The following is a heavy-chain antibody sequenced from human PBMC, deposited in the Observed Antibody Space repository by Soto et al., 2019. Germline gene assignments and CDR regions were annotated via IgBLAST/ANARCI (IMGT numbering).Heavy chain of an antibody. D-gene: IGHD3-10*01. J-gene: IGHJ4*02. V-gene: IGHV4-59*01. CDR1: GGSIGDYY. CDR3: ARVRYYRNGLNIFDY. CDR2: IYYSGST. Sequence: PSETLSLTCTVSGGSIGDYYWSWIRQPPGRGLEWIGYIYYSGSTNCNPSLKSRVTISVDTSKNQFSLNLSSVTAADTAVYYCARVRYYRNGLNIFDYWGQGTLATVS.